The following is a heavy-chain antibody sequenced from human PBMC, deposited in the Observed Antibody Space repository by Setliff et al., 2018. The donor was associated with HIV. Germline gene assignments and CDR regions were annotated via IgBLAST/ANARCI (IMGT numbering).Heavy chain of an antibody. V-gene: IGHV3-7*01. Sequence: LRLSCAASGFTFSSYWMSWVRQAPGKGLEWVANIKQDGSEKYYVDSVKGRFTISRDNAKNSLYLQMNSLRAEDTAVYYCARLGSHCKNAFCPPYWGQGTLVTVSS. D-gene: IGHD2-15*01. J-gene: IGHJ4*02. CDR1: GFTFSSYW. CDR3: ARLGSHCKNAFCPPY. CDR2: IKQDGSEK.